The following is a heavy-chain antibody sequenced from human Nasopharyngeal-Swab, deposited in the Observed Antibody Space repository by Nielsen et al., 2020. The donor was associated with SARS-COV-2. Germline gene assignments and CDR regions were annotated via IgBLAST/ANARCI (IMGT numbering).Heavy chain of an antibody. V-gene: IGHV5-51*01. CDR2: IHPGNSDT. Sequence: SCKGSEYIFTSYWIGWVRQMPGKGLEWMGVIHPGNSDTRYSPSFQGQITISADKSTSTAYLQWSSLKASDTAMYFCARRPHFDILTGYYFDFWGQGTVVTVSS. D-gene: IGHD3-9*01. J-gene: IGHJ4*02. CDR3: ARRPHFDILTGYYFDF. CDR1: EYIFTSYW.